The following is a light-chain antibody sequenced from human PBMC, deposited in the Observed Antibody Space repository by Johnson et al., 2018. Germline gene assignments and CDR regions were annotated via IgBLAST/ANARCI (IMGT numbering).Light chain of an antibody. CDR1: SSNIGNNS. V-gene: IGLV1-51*02. CDR2: ENN. Sequence: QSVLTQPPSVSAAPGQKVTISCSGSSSNIGNNSVSWYQQLPGTAPKLLIYENNKRPSGIPDRLSGSKSGTSATLGITGLQIGDEADYYCGTWDSSLRAGNVFGTGTKVPVL. CDR3: GTWDSSLRAGNV. J-gene: IGLJ1*01.